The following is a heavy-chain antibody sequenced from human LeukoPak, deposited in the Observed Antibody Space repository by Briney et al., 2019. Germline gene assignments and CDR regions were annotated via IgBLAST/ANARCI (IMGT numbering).Heavy chain of an antibody. Sequence: GRSLRLSCAASGFTFSSYAMHWVRQAPGKGLEWVAVISYDGSNKYYADSVKGRFTISRDNSKNTLYLQMNSLRAEDTAVYYCARVVTRHSSGWLSYFDYWGQGTLATVSS. D-gene: IGHD6-19*01. CDR3: ARVVTRHSSGWLSYFDY. J-gene: IGHJ4*02. CDR2: ISYDGSNK. V-gene: IGHV3-30*04. CDR1: GFTFSSYA.